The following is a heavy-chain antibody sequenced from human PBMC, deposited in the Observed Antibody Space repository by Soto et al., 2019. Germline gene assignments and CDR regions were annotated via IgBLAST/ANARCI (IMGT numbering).Heavy chain of an antibody. CDR1: GGSISSGDYY. D-gene: IGHD4-17*01. Sequence: QVQLQESGPGLVKPSQTLSLTCTVSGGSISSGDYYWSWIRQPPGKGLEWIGYIYYSGSTYYNPSLKSPVTISVDTSTNQFSLKLSSVTAADTAVYYCARGPHDYGAPGAFDIWGQGTMVTVSS. V-gene: IGHV4-30-4*01. CDR2: IYYSGST. CDR3: ARGPHDYGAPGAFDI. J-gene: IGHJ3*02.